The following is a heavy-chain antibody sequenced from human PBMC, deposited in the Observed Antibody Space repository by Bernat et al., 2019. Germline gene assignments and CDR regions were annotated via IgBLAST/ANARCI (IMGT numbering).Heavy chain of an antibody. CDR1: VFTFSSYA. CDR3: AKDRRGYSYGSSLN. D-gene: IGHD5-18*01. CDR2: ISGSGGST. V-gene: IGHV3-23*01. J-gene: IGHJ4*02. Sequence: EVQLLESGGGLVQPGGSLRLSCAASVFTFSSYAMSWVRPAPGKGLEWVSAISGSGGSTYYADSVKGRFTISRDNSKNTLYLQMNSLRAEDTAVYYCAKDRRGYSYGSSLNWGQGTLVTVSS.